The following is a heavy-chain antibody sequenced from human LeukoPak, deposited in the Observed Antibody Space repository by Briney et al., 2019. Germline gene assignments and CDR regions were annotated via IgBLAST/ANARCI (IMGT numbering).Heavy chain of an antibody. CDR1: GGSISSSTHY. CDR2: IYCSGST. D-gene: IGHD3-10*01. Sequence: SETLSLTCTVSGGSISSSTHYWGWIRQPPGKGLEWIGTIYCSGSTYYNPSLKSRATISVDTSKNQFSLKLGSVTAADTAVYYCVRQTYGSGSYYNLDCWGQGTLVTVSS. CDR3: VRQTYGSGSYYNLDC. J-gene: IGHJ4*02. V-gene: IGHV4-39*01.